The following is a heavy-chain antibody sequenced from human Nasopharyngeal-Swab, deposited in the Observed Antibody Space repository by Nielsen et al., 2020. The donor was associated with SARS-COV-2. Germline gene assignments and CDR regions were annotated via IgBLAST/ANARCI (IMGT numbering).Heavy chain of an antibody. D-gene: IGHD4-11*01. V-gene: IGHV3-21*01. CDR2: ISSSSSYI. J-gene: IGHJ6*01. Sequence: VRQPPGKGLEWVSSISSSSSYIYYADSVKGRFTISRDNAKNSLYLQMNSLRAEDTAVYYCARVSTSNYYYYYGMDVWGQGTTVTVSS. CDR3: ARVSTSNYYYYYGMDV.